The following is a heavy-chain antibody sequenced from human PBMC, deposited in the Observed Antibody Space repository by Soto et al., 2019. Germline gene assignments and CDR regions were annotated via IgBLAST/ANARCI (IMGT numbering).Heavy chain of an antibody. CDR3: ARAWDF. CDR1: GVSVSRDYQ. D-gene: IGHD1-26*01. Sequence: PTETLSLTCTVSGVSVSRDYQWIWIRQPPGKGLEWIGHISYSGSPYYHPSLRSRLSISVDTSKNQFSLKVKSVTAADTAVYYCARAWDFWGQGTLVPVS. CDR2: ISYSGSP. V-gene: IGHV4-30-4*01. J-gene: IGHJ1*01.